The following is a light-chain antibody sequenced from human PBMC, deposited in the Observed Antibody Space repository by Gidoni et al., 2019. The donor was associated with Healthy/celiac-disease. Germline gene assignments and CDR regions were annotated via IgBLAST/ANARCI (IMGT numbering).Light chain of an antibody. V-gene: IGKV4-1*01. CDR3: QQYYSTPPYT. J-gene: IGKJ2*01. Sequence: DIVMTQSPDSLAWSLGERATINCKSSQSVLYSSNNKNYLAWYQQKPGQPPKLLIYWASTRESGVPDRFSGSGSGTDFTLTISSLQAEDVAVYYCQQYYSTPPYTFGQGTKLEIK. CDR1: QSVLYSSNNKNY. CDR2: WAS.